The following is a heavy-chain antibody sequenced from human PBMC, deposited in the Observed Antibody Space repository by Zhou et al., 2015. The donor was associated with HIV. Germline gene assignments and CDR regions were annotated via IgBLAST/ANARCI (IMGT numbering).Heavy chain of an antibody. Sequence: QVQVVESGGGLVKPGGSLRLSCAASGFTFSDYYMTWIRQAPGKGLEWISYISDSGSTKYYADSVKGRFTISRDNAKNSLYLQMDSLRAEDTAVYYCAKWSRQQLTWFDPWGQGTMVTVSS. CDR3: AKWSRQQLTWFDP. CDR2: ISDSGSTK. CDR1: GFTFSDYY. D-gene: IGHD6-13*01. V-gene: IGHV3-11*01. J-gene: IGHJ3*01.